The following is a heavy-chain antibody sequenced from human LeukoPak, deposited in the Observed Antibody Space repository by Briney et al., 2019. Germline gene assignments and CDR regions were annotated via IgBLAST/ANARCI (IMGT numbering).Heavy chain of an antibody. Sequence: GESLKISCQGSGYSFSSYWIAWVRQMPGKGLEWMGIIYPGDSDTRYSPSFQGQVTISVDKSITTAYLQWSSLKASDTAIYYCARQGFFDRLFDAFDIWGQGTMVTVSS. D-gene: IGHD3-9*01. CDR3: ARQGFFDRLFDAFDI. V-gene: IGHV5-51*01. J-gene: IGHJ3*02. CDR1: GYSFSSYW. CDR2: IYPGDSDT.